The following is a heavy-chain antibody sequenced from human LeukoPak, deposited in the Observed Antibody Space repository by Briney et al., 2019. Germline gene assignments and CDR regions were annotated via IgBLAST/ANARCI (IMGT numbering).Heavy chain of an antibody. J-gene: IGHJ5*02. CDR3: VRFALSSSLDH. Sequence: GEPLKISCKISGYRLTSNWIAWVRQLPGKGLEWMGLIYPGYSDAKYSPSFQGQVTFSVDTSISTAYLQLSGLRASDTAIYYCVRFALSSSLDHWGQGTLVTVSS. D-gene: IGHD6-13*01. CDR1: GYRLTSNW. V-gene: IGHV5-51*01. CDR2: IYPGYSDA.